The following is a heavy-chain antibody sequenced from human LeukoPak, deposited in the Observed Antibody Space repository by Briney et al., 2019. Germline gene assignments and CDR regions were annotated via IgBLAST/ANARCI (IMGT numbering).Heavy chain of an antibody. J-gene: IGHJ3*02. CDR3: ARDRGEMDTITADAFDI. CDR2: IYTTGST. Sequence: SETLSLTCTVSGSSIGTYSWSWIRQPPGKGLEWVGYIYTTGSTHYNPSRKSRVTMSLDTSKNQCSLRLSSCAAADTPGFDCARDRGEMDTITADAFDIWGQGTMVTVSS. V-gene: IGHV4-4*09. CDR1: GSSIGTYS. D-gene: IGHD5-24*01.